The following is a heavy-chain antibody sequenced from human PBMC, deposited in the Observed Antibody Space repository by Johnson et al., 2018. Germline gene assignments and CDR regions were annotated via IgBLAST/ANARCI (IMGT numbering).Heavy chain of an antibody. CDR1: GGSINNYY. CDR2: IFYTGRT. Sequence: QVQLQESGPGLVKPSETLSLTCTVSGGSINNYYWGWIRQPPGKGLEWIGYIFYTGRTNYKPSLQSRLTIPVDASKNHISLELSSVTAADRAVYYCARYGQGGYPFDIWGQGTLVTVSS. V-gene: IGHV4-59*01. J-gene: IGHJ3*02. CDR3: ARYGQGGYPFDI. D-gene: IGHD2-15*01.